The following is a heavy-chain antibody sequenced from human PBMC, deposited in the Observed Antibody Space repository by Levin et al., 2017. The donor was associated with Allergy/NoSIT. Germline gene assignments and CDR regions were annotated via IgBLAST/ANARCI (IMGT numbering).Heavy chain of an antibody. CDR3: LTDFYDSSGNYVTA. J-gene: IGHJ4*02. CDR2: IKSQSDGGTS. Sequence: GESLKISCVASGFTLSYAWMSWVRQAPGEGLNWVGRIKSQSDGGTSEYAPPVKGRFTISKDDSENTLYLEMNNLKIEDTAVYYCLTDFYDSSGNYVTAWGQGTLVTVSS. V-gene: IGHV3-15*01. CDR1: GFTLSYAW. D-gene: IGHD3-22*01.